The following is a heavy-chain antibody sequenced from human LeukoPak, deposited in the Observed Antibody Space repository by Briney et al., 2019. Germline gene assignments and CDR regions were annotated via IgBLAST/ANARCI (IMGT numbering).Heavy chain of an antibody. Sequence: GGSLRLSCAASGFTFSNYAMSWVRQAPGKGLEWVSSISNSGGSTYHADSVKGRFTISRDNSRNTLYLQMSSLRAEDTAVYYCAKSPLEWLPYYFDYWGQGTLVTVSS. CDR3: AKSPLEWLPYYFDY. CDR1: GFTFSNYA. D-gene: IGHD3-3*01. V-gene: IGHV3-23*01. J-gene: IGHJ4*02. CDR2: ISNSGGST.